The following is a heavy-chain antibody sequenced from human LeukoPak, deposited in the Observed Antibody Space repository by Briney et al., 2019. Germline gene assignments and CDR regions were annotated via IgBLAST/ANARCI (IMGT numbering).Heavy chain of an antibody. D-gene: IGHD3-10*01. Sequence: SETLSLTCSVSDGSINGYYWTWIRQPPGKGLEWIGYIDYSGSTDYNSSLKSRITFSLDTTNNQISLQLNSVTAADTAIYYCAGGVGTPRGPFFFDYWGQGILVSVSS. CDR3: AGGVGTPRGPFFFDY. CDR2: IDYSGST. V-gene: IGHV4-59*01. CDR1: DGSINGYY. J-gene: IGHJ4*02.